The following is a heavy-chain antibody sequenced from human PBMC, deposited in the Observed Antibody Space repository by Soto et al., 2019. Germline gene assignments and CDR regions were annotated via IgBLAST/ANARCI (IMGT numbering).Heavy chain of an antibody. Sequence: GASVKVSCKASGDPFGGYSTTWVRQAPGQGLEWMGRISGYNGNTNYARTLRDRLTLTTDTSTSTAYMELRSLTSDDTAVYYCARDVFCGGAPACPDMDVWGQGTTVTVSS. J-gene: IGHJ6*02. D-gene: IGHD2-21*01. CDR2: ISGYNGNT. V-gene: IGHV1-18*04. CDR3: ARDVFCGGAPACPDMDV. CDR1: GDPFGGYS.